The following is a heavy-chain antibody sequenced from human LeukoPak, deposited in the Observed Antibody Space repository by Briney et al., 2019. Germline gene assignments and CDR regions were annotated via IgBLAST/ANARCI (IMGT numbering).Heavy chain of an antibody. CDR2: IYYSGTS. CDR1: SGSISNGGYY. CDR3: ARAVMVAVAGGRFDY. D-gene: IGHD6-19*01. Sequence: SETLSLTCTVSSGSISNGGYYWVWIRQPPGKGLEWMGSIYYSGTSYYNPSLTGRVTISVDTSNNQFSLKLSSVTAADTAVYYCARAVMVAVAGGRFDYWGQGTLVTVSS. V-gene: IGHV4-39*07. J-gene: IGHJ4*02.